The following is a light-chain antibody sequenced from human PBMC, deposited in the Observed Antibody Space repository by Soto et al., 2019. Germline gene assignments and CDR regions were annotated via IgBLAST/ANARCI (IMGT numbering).Light chain of an antibody. CDR2: TAS. V-gene: IGKV1-5*03. Sequence: DIQMTQSPSTLSASVGDRVTITCRASQTISSWLTWYQQKPGKAPKLLIYTASTLQSGVPSRFSGSGSGTEFTLTISSLQPDDFATYYCQHYNSYLEAFGQGTKVDIK. J-gene: IGKJ1*01. CDR1: QTISSW. CDR3: QHYNSYLEA.